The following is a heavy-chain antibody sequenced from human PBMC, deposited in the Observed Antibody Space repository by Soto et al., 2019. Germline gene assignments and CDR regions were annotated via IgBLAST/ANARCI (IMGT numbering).Heavy chain of an antibody. Sequence: SETLSLTCKVSCDSVTTVSYYCTWIRQPPGKGLEWISYIYYSGSTHYRPALESRATILADKSGSHVSLTRTSVTTDDPDVYDSARYDYAIGSWRRGTVVTVSS. V-gene: IGHV4-61*03. D-gene: IGHD4-17*01. CDR2: IYYSGST. J-gene: IGHJ4*02. CDR3: ARYDYAIGS. CDR1: CDSVTTVSYY.